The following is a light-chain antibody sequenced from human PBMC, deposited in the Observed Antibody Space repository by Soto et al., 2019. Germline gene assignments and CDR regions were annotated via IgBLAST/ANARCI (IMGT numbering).Light chain of an antibody. J-gene: IGKJ4*01. Sequence: EVVLTQSPDALSLSPGERATVSCRASQSVSAYVAWYQQRPGQAPRLLIYAVSNRAPGIPDRFSGGGSGTDFTLSISSLQPEDSATYYCLSRFDWPTFGGGATLEIK. CDR1: QSVSAY. V-gene: IGKV3-11*01. CDR3: LSRFDWPT. CDR2: AVS.